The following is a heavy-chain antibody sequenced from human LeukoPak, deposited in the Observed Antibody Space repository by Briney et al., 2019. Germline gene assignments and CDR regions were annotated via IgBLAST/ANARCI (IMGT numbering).Heavy chain of an antibody. V-gene: IGHV1-2*06. CDR1: GYTFTGYY. Sequence: ASVKVSCKASGYTFTGYYMHWVRQARGQGLEWMGRINTKSGGTNYAQKFQGRVTMTRDTSISTAYMELSRVTSDDTAVYYCAPGPGWFDPWGQGTLVTVSS. CDR2: INTKSGGT. D-gene: IGHD7-27*01. J-gene: IGHJ5*02. CDR3: APGPGWFDP.